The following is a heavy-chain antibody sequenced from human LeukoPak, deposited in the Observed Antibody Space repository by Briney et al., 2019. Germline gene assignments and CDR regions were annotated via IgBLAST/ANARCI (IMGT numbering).Heavy chain of an antibody. D-gene: IGHD2-8*01. J-gene: IGHJ4*02. CDR3: ARGYCTNAVCSLGPTQA. CDR2: IYYSGST. CDR1: GGSISSSSYY. Sequence: ASETLSLTCTVSGGSISSSSYYWGWIRQPPGKELEWIGSIYYSGSTYYNPSLKSRVTISVDTSKNQFSLKLSSVTAADTAVYYCARGYCTNAVCSLGPTQAWGQGTLVTVSS. V-gene: IGHV4-39*07.